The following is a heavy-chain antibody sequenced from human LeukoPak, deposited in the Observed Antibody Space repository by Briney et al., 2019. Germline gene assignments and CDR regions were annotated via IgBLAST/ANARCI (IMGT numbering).Heavy chain of an antibody. CDR1: GGTFSSYA. Sequence: SVKVSCKASGGTFSSYAISWVRQAPGQGLEWMGRIIPILGIANYAQKFQGRVTVTADKSTSTAYMELSSLRSEDTAVYYCASDVVVTADYWGQGTLVTVSS. V-gene: IGHV1-69*04. CDR3: ASDVVVTADY. J-gene: IGHJ4*02. CDR2: IIPILGIA. D-gene: IGHD2-21*02.